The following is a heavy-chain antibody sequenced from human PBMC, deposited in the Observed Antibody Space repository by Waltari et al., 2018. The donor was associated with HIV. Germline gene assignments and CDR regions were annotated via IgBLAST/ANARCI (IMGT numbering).Heavy chain of an antibody. J-gene: IGHJ3*01. CDR1: GTSFTGYY. Sequence: QVRLEQWGAGLLKPSETLSLTCAVYGTSFTGYYWTWIRQSPGGGLQWIGEVAHRGSTHYNPSLKSRVSMSVDTFKHQFSLKLASVTAADTAVYYCANLISMTATDVFDVWGQGTLVSVSS. D-gene: IGHD2-21*02. CDR2: VAHRGST. CDR3: ANLISMTATDVFDV. V-gene: IGHV4-34*01.